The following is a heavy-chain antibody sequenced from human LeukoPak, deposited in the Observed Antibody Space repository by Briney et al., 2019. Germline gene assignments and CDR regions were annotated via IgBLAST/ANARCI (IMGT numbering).Heavy chain of an antibody. V-gene: IGHV3-11*01. Sequence: GGSLRLSCAASGFTFSDYYMSWIRQAPGKGLERISYISSSGSTISYADSVKGRFTISRDNAKNSLYLQMNSLRAEDTAVYYCASPYIAAAGSAGDYWGQGTLVTVSS. CDR3: ASPYIAAAGSAGDY. J-gene: IGHJ4*02. CDR2: ISSSGSTI. D-gene: IGHD6-13*01. CDR1: GFTFSDYY.